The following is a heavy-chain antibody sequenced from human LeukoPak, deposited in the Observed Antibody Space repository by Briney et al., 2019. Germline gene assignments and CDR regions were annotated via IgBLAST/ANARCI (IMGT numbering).Heavy chain of an antibody. CDR2: IYTSGST. J-gene: IGHJ6*03. V-gene: IGHV4-61*02. CDR3: ARDSNGYGYGYYYYYYYMDV. Sequence: PSETLSLTCTVSGGSISSGNYYWSWIRQPAGKGLEWIGRIYTSGSTNYNPSLKSRVTISVDTSKNQFSLKLSSVTAADTAVYYCARDSNGYGYGYYYYYYYMDVWGKGTTVTVSS. D-gene: IGHD5-18*01. CDR1: GGSISSGNYY.